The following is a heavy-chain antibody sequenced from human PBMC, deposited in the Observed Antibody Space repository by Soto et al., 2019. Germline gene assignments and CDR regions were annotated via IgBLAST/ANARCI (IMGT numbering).Heavy chain of an antibody. CDR2: IYHTGTT. Sequence: SETLSLTCAVSAGSISTTNWYVWVRQPPGMGLEWIGEIYHTGTTTYNPSLKSRVTMSVDTSKNQFSLRLSFVTAADTAVYYCAKSSGSAYGLDVWGPGATVTVSS. CDR1: AGSISTTNW. D-gene: IGHD3-10*01. CDR3: AKSSGSAYGLDV. V-gene: IGHV4-4*02. J-gene: IGHJ6*02.